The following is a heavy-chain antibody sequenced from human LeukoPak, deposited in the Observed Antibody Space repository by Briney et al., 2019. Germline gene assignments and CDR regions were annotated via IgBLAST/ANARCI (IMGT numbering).Heavy chain of an antibody. CDR2: INPSGGST. CDR1: GYTFINYY. Sequence: GASVKVSCKASGYTFINYYIHWVRQAPGQGLEWMGIINPSGGSTSYAQKFQGRVTMTRDTSTSTVYMELSSLRSEDTAVYFCARVGFKPDYYYDSSAFYYGGYYFDYWGQGTLVTVSS. J-gene: IGHJ4*02. CDR3: ARVGFKPDYYYDSSAFYYGGYYFDY. D-gene: IGHD3-22*01. V-gene: IGHV1-46*01.